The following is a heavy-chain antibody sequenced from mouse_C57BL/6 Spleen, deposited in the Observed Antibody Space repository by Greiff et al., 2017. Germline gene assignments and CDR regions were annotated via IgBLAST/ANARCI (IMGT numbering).Heavy chain of an antibody. CDR1: GYTFTDYE. J-gene: IGHJ4*01. CDR3: TRSYGSRELREELYYYAMDY. V-gene: IGHV1-15*01. D-gene: IGHD1-1*01. CDR2: IDPETGGT. Sequence: QVQLQQSGAELVRPGASVTLSCKASGYTFTDYEMHWVKQTTVHGLEWIGAIDPETGGTAYNQKVKGKAILTADKSSSTAYMELRSLTAEDSAVYYCTRSYGSRELREELYYYAMDYWGQGTSVTVSS.